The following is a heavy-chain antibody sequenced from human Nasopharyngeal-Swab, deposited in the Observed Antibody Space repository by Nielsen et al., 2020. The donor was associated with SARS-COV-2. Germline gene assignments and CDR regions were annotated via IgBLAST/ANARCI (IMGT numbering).Heavy chain of an antibody. J-gene: IGHJ4*02. CDR2: IYYSGST. CDR1: GGSVSSGSYY. D-gene: IGHD2-21*02. V-gene: IGHV4-61*01. Sequence: SETLSLTCTVSGGSVSSGSYYWRCIRPPPGKGLEWIGYIYYSGSTNYNPSLKSRVTISVDTSKNQFSLKLSSVTAADTAVYYCARGRANCGGDCYSRFDYWGQGTLVTVSS. CDR3: ARGRANCGGDCYSRFDY.